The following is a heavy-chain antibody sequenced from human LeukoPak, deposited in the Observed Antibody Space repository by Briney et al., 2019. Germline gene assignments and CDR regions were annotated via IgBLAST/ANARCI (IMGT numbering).Heavy chain of an antibody. J-gene: IGHJ4*02. CDR2: IDWDGNK. Sequence: SGPALVKPTQTLTLTCTFSGFSLSTSAMRVSWIRQPPGKALEWLARIDWDGNKFYSTSLKTRLTISKDTSKNQVVLRMTNMDPVDTATYYCARLYSTGWYDYWGQGTLVTVSS. V-gene: IGHV2-70*04. CDR1: GFSLSTSAMR. CDR3: ARLYSTGWYDY. D-gene: IGHD6-19*01.